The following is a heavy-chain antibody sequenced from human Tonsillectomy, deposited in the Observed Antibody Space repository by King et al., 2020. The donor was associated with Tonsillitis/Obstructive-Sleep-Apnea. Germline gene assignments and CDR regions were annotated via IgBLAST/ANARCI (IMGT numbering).Heavy chain of an antibody. CDR1: GFTFSDYY. Sequence: VQLVESGGGLVKPGGSLRLSCAASGFTFSDYYMSWIRQAPGKGLEWVSYISSSSMYTNYADSVKGRFTISRDNAKNSLYLQMNSLRAEDTAVYYCARDLGEPEPFDYWGQGTQVTVSS. J-gene: IGHJ4*02. V-gene: IGHV3-11*05. CDR3: ARDLGEPEPFDY. CDR2: ISSSSMYT. D-gene: IGHD3-16*01.